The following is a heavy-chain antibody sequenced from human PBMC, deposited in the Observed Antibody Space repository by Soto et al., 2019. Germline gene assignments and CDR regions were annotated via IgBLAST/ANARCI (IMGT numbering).Heavy chain of an antibody. CDR2: IIPFATTP. V-gene: IGHV1-69*12. Sequence: QVQLVQSGAEVKKPGSSVKVSCKASGGSYAISWVRQATGQGLEWMGGIIPFATTPHYAQKFQGRVTITADESTGTAYMELSRLRYEDTAVYYCARDSATGWLRGWLDPWGQGTLVTVSA. J-gene: IGHJ5*02. D-gene: IGHD6-19*01. CDR3: ARDSATGWLRGWLDP. CDR1: GGSYA.